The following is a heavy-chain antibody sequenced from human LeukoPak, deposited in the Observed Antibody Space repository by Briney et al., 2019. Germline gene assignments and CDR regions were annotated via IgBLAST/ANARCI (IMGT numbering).Heavy chain of an antibody. V-gene: IGHV4-34*01. CDR1: GGSFSGYY. J-gene: IGHJ6*03. Sequence: SETLSLTCAVYGGSFSGYYWSWIRQPPGKGLEWIGEINHSGSTNYNPSLKSRVTISVDTSKNQFSLKLSSVTAADTAVYYCASLGSGWTNYYYYYMDVWGKGTTVTVSS. D-gene: IGHD6-19*01. CDR2: INHSGST. CDR3: ASLGSGWTNYYYYYMDV.